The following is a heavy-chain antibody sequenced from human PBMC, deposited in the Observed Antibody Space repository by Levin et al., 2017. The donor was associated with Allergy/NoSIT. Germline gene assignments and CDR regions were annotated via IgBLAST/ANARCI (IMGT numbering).Heavy chain of an antibody. CDR3: ARAEVGSEH. D-gene: IGHD3-10*01. V-gene: IGHV4-61*02. Sequence: SCKVSGGSISSGSYYWSSIRQPAAKGLEWIGRIYSSGSANYNPSLKSRVTISVDTSKNQFSLKLSSVTAADTAVYYCARAEVGSEHWGQGTLVTVSS. CDR1: GGSISSGSYY. CDR2: IYSSGSA. J-gene: IGHJ4*02.